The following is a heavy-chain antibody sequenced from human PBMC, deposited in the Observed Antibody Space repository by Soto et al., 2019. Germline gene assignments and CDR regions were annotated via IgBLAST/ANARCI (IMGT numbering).Heavy chain of an antibody. J-gene: IGHJ5*02. V-gene: IGHV1-69*01. CDR3: ARDPQYSSSSWDNWFDP. D-gene: IGHD6-6*01. CDR1: GGTFSSYA. CDR2: IIPIFGTA. Sequence: QVQLVQSGAEVKKPGSSVKVSCKSSGGTFSSYAISWVRQAPGQGLEWMGGIIPIFGTANYAQKFQGRATITADESTSTAYMELSSLRSEDTAVYYCARDPQYSSSSWDNWFDPWGQGTLVTVSS.